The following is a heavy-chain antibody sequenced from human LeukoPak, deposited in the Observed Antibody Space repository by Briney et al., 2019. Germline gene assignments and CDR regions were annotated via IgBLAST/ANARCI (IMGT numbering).Heavy chain of an antibody. CDR3: ARGGNPSHTTDY. CDR1: GFTFSSYS. D-gene: IGHD4-23*01. J-gene: IGHJ4*02. Sequence: PGGSLGLSCAASGFTFSSYSMNWVRQAPGKGLEWVSSISSSSSYIYYADSVKGRFTISRDNAKNSLYLQMNSLRAEDTAVYYCARGGNPSHTTDYWGQGTLVTVSS. CDR2: ISSSSSYI. V-gene: IGHV3-21*01.